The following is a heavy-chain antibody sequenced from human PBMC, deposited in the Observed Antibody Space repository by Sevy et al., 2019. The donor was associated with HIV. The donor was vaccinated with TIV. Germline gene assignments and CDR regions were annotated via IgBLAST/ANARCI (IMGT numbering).Heavy chain of an antibody. V-gene: IGHV3-7*01. J-gene: IGHJ4*02. Sequence: GGSLRLSCAASGFPFSANGINWVRQAPGKGLEWVANKKADGSDKHYVDSVEGRFTISRDNAKNLLFLQMNSLRVEDTAVYYCAHETFGRFESWGQGTLVTVSS. D-gene: IGHD3-16*01. CDR2: KKADGSDK. CDR1: GFPFSANG. CDR3: AHETFGRFES.